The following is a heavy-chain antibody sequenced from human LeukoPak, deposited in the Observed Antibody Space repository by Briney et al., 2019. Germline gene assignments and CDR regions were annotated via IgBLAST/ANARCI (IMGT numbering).Heavy chain of an antibody. CDR3: ARDRGYYDSSGNDY. CDR2: IIPIFGTA. V-gene: IGHV1-69*06. D-gene: IGHD3-22*01. CDR1: GGTFSNYA. Sequence: GASVKVSCKASGGTFSNYAISWVRQAPGQGLEWMGGIIPIFGTANYAQKFRGRVTITADKSTRTAYMELSSLRSEDTAVYYCARDRGYYDSSGNDYWGQGTLVTVSS. J-gene: IGHJ4*02.